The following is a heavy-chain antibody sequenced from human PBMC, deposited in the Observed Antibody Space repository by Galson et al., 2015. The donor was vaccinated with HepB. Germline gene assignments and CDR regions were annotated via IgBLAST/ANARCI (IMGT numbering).Heavy chain of an antibody. V-gene: IGHV3-74*01. CDR3: ASTGGNSYYYYYYMDV. CDR2: INSDGSST. D-gene: IGHD4-23*01. Sequence: SLRLSCAASGFTFSNYWMHWVRQVPGKGLVWVSCINSDGSSTNYAESVKGRFTISRDNAKNTLYLQMNSLGAEDTAVYYCASTGGNSYYYYYYMDVWGKGTTVTVSS. J-gene: IGHJ6*03. CDR1: GFTFSNYW.